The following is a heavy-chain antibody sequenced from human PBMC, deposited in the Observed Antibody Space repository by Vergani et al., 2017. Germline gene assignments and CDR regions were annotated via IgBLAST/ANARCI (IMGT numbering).Heavy chain of an antibody. CDR3: ARDQPSGSYSDFDY. J-gene: IGHJ4*02. D-gene: IGHD1-26*01. V-gene: IGHV6-1*01. Sequence: QVQLQQSGPGLVKPSQTLSLTCAISGDSVSSNSATWNWIRQSPSRGLAWLGRTYYRSKWYTNYAVSVKSRITINPDTSKNQVSQQLNSVTPEDTAVYYCARDQPSGSYSDFDYWGQGTLVTVSS. CDR1: GDSVSSNSAT. CDR2: TYYRSKWYT.